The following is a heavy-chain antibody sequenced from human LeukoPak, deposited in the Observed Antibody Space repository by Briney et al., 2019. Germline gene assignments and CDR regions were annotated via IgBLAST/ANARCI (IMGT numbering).Heavy chain of an antibody. Sequence: GGSLRLTCAASGFTFSSYAMNWVRQAPGKGLEWVSSISESGGTADYADSVKGRFTISRDNSKNTLYLQMNSLRAEDTAVYYCARQWLINGWGQGILVTVSS. CDR1: GFTFSSYA. CDR3: ARQWLING. D-gene: IGHD6-19*01. J-gene: IGHJ4*02. CDR2: ISESGGTA. V-gene: IGHV3-23*01.